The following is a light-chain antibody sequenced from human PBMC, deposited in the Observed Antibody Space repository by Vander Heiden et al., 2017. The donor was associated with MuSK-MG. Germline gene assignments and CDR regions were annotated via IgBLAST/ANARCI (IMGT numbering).Light chain of an antibody. CDR3: QQSDSTPSIT. V-gene: IGKV1-39*01. CDR2: AAS. J-gene: IGKJ5*01. CDR1: QSISSY. Sequence: DIQMTQSPSSLSASVGDRVTITCRASQSISSYLNWYQQKPWKAPKLLIYAASSLQSGVPSRFSGSGYGTDFTLTISSLQPEDFATYYCQQSDSTPSITFGQGTRLEIK.